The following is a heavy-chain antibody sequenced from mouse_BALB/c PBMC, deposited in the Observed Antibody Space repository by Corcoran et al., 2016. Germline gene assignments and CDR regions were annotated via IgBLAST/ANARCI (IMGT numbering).Heavy chain of an antibody. CDR3: ARRGLPYFDY. V-gene: IGHV9-3-1*01. CDR2: INTYTGEP. J-gene: IGHJ2*01. D-gene: IGHD2-4*01. CDR1: GYTFTNYG. Sequence: QIQLVQSGPELKKPGETVKISCKASGYTFTNYGMNWVKQAPGKGLKWMGWINTYTGEPTYADDFKGRFAFSLETSASTAYLQINNPKNEDTATYFCARRGLPYFDYWGQGTTLTVSS.